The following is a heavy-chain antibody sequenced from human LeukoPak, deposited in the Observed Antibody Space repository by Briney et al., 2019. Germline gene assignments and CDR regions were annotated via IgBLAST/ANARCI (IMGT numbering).Heavy chain of an antibody. Sequence: GGSLRLSCAAFVFSCHSIAMGCDRPAPGKGLEWVSVTSGGGGSTYYADSVKGRFTISRDNSKNTMYLQMNSLRAADPSVYVCAKDRHILWDFEYWGQGTLVTVSS. CDR1: VFSCHSIA. D-gene: IGHD3-9*01. J-gene: IGHJ4*02. CDR3: AKDRHILWDFEY. V-gene: IGHV3-23*01. CDR2: TSGGGGST.